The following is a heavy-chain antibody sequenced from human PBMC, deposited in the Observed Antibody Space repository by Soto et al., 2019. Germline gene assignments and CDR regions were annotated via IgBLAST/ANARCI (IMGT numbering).Heavy chain of an antibody. J-gene: IGHJ4*02. CDR1: GFTFSSYA. Sequence: GGSLRLSCAASGFTFSSYAMHWVRQAPGKGLEWVAVISYDGSNKYYADSVKGRFTISRDNSKNTLYLQMNSLRAEDTAVYYCAREGALGVPLGELSLYFDYWGQGTLVTVSS. V-gene: IGHV3-30-3*01. CDR2: ISYDGSNK. CDR3: AREGALGVPLGELSLYFDY. D-gene: IGHD3-16*02.